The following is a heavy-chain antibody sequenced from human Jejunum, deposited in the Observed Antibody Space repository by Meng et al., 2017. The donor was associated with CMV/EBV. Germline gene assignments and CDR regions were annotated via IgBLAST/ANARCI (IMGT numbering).Heavy chain of an antibody. J-gene: IGHJ4*02. CDR1: GGCIRINGYY. D-gene: IGHD3-10*01. CDR3: ARRRGGSGRDC. V-gene: IGHV4-39*01. Sequence: HLQLQECGPGLGKTAQTLSLTCYVSGGCIRINGYYGDWVRPPRGKGLEWIEAIYHSGRTASNPSLQGRVTMFVDTSKNQFSLMLTSVTATDTAVYYCARRRGGSGRDCWGQGTLVTVSS. CDR2: IYHSGRT.